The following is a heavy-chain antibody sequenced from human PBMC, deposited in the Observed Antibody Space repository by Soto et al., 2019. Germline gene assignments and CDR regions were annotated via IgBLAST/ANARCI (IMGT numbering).Heavy chain of an antibody. CDR1: GGSISSSNW. J-gene: IGHJ2*01. CDR3: ARGFTVDTAMVVLDWYFDL. V-gene: IGHV4-4*02. Sequence: QVQLQESGPGLVKPSGTLSLTCAVSGGSISSSNWWSWVRQPPGKGLEWIGEIYHSGSTNYNPSLKSRVTISVDKSKNQFALKLSSVTAADTAVYYCARGFTVDTAMVVLDWYFDLWGRGTLVTVSS. CDR2: IYHSGST. D-gene: IGHD5-18*01.